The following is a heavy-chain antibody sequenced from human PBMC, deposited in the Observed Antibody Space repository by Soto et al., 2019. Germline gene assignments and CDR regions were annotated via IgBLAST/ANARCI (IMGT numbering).Heavy chain of an antibody. CDR3: ARDLQTTVTRWFDT. CDR1: GYTFTSYG. Sequence: ASVKVSCKASGYTFTSYGISWVRQAPGQGLEWMGWISAYNGNTNYAQKLQGRVTMTTDTSTSTAYMELRSLRSDDTAVHYCARDLQTTVTRWFDTWGQGTLVTVSP. D-gene: IGHD4-4*01. V-gene: IGHV1-18*04. J-gene: IGHJ5*02. CDR2: ISAYNGNT.